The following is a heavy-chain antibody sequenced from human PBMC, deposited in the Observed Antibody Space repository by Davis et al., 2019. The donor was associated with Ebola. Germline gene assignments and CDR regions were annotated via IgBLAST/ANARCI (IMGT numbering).Heavy chain of an antibody. V-gene: IGHV3-30*02. Sequence: GGSLRLSCAASGFTLSSYGMHWVRQAPGKGLEWVAFIRYDGNDEYNVDSVKGRFTISRDNSKNTLYLQMNSLRPEDTAVYYCATEGYGGNGPGAFDIWGQGTMVSVSS. CDR2: IRYDGNDE. CDR1: GFTLSSYG. J-gene: IGHJ3*02. CDR3: ATEGYGGNGPGAFDI. D-gene: IGHD4-23*01.